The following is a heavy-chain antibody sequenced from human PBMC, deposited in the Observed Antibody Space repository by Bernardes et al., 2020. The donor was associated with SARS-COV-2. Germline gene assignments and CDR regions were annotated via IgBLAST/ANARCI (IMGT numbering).Heavy chain of an antibody. D-gene: IGHD5-12*01. CDR2: IYYSGST. Sequence: ETLSLTCTVSGGSISSYYWSWIRQPPGKGLEWIGYIYYSGSTNYNPSLKSRVTISVDTSKNQFSLKLSSVTAADTAVYYCARDQGDGYNMVWFDPWGQGTLVTVSS. V-gene: IGHV4-59*01. CDR1: GGSISSYY. J-gene: IGHJ5*02. CDR3: ARDQGDGYNMVWFDP.